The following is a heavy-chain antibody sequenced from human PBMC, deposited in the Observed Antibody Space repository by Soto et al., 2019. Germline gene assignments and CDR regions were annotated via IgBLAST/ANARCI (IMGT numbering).Heavy chain of an antibody. CDR1: SASISSSSYT. J-gene: IGHJ4*02. CDR3: ARGYGRNFDY. V-gene: IGHV4-39*01. CDR2: IYYSGTT. D-gene: IGHD5-18*01. Sequence: SETPSLTCTVSSASISSSSYTWGWIRQPPGKGLEWIGSIYYSGTTYYNPSLSSRVTVSVDTSKNQFSLKLNSVTAADTAVYYCARGYGRNFDYWGQGTLVTVSS.